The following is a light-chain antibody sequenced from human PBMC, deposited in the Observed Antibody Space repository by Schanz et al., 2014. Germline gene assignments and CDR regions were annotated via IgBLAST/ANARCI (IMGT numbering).Light chain of an antibody. V-gene: IGKV3-11*01. CDR3: QHYGSPPLT. J-gene: IGKJ3*01. CDR1: QSVSRY. CDR2: DAS. Sequence: EIVMTQSPATLSVSPGERATLSCRASQSVSRYMAWYQHKPGQAPRLLIYDASNRATGIPARFNGGGSGTDFTLTISSLEPEDFAVYYCQHYGSPPLTFGPGTTVDIK.